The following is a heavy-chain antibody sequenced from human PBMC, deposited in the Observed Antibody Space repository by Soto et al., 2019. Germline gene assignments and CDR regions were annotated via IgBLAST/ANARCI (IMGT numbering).Heavy chain of an antibody. D-gene: IGHD3-16*01. V-gene: IGHV1-18*01. J-gene: IGHJ5*02. CDR1: GYTFTSYG. Sequence: ASVKVSFKASGYTFTSYGISWVRQAPGQGLEWMGWISAYNGNTNYAQKLQGRVTMTTDTSTSTAYMELRSLRSDDTAVYYCARVPWGYNWLDPWGQGNLVTVSS. CDR2: ISAYNGNT. CDR3: ARVPWGYNWLDP.